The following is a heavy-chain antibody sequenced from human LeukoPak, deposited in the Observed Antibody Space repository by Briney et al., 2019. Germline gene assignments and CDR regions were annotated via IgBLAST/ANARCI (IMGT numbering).Heavy chain of an antibody. CDR3: ARATSKVVRGAFDY. D-gene: IGHD3-10*01. V-gene: IGHV1-2*02. CDR2: INPNSGGT. Sequence: ASVKVSCKASGYTFTGYYMHWVRQAPGQGLEWMGWINPNSGGTNYAQKFQGRVTMTRDTSISTAYMELSRLRSDDTAVYYCARATSKVVRGAFDYWGQGTLVTVSS. J-gene: IGHJ4*02. CDR1: GYTFTGYY.